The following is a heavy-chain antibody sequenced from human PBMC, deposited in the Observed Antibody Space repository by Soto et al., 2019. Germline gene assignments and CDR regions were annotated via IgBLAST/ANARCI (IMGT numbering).Heavy chain of an antibody. CDR2: INAGNGNT. V-gene: IGHV1-3*01. Sequence: SAELSFKASSYNFTTYAMHCVRQAPGQRLEWMGWINAGNGNTKYSQKCQGRVTITRDTSASTAYMELSSLRSEDTAVYYCGSGYSSSWYVNPVRDWGQGTLVTVSS. CDR1: SYNFTTYA. D-gene: IGHD6-13*01. J-gene: IGHJ4*02. CDR3: GSGYSSSWYVNPVRD.